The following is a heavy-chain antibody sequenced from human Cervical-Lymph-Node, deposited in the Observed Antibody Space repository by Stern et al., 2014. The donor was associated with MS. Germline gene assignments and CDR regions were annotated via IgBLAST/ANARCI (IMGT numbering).Heavy chain of an antibody. Sequence: EMQLVESGGGVIQPGGSLRLSCTASGFTLSRDYMTWVRQAPGKGLEWVSLITNVGSTFYTDSVKGRFTISRDDSKNTVYLHMTSLRAEDTAMYYCARDTSSPERSDWWGQGTLVTVSS. CDR2: ITNVGST. J-gene: IGHJ4*02. CDR3: ARDTSSPERSDW. CDR1: GFTLSRDY. D-gene: IGHD1-1*01. V-gene: IGHV3-53*01.